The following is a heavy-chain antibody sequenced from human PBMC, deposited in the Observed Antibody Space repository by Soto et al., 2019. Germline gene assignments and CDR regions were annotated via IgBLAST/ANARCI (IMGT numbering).Heavy chain of an antibody. D-gene: IGHD4-17*01. CDR1: GGTFSSYA. CDR3: ARRGTVTTSYYYYGMDV. V-gene: IGHV1-69*12. Sequence: QVQLVQSGAEVKKPGSSVKVSCKASGGTFSSYAISWVRQAPGQGLEWMGGIIPIFGTANYAQKFQGRVTITADESTSTASMELSSLRSEDTAVYYCARRGTVTTSYYYYGMDVWGQGTTVTVSS. J-gene: IGHJ6*02. CDR2: IIPIFGTA.